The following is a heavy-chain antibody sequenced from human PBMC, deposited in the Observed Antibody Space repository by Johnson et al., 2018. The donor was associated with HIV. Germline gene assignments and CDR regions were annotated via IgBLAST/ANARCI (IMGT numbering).Heavy chain of an antibody. Sequence: VQLVESGGGLAKPAWSPRLSCAASQFTFSRYYMNCVRQAPGNGLELVGQVNPNGGTTYLIDSGKDRFNISRDNAKNTLHLKMNSLRAEDTALYYCAREVYGSGSYGAFDIWGQGTMVTVS. D-gene: IGHD3-10*01. CDR2: VNPNGGTT. CDR1: QFTFSRYY. J-gene: IGHJ3*02. CDR3: AREVYGSGSYGAFDI. V-gene: IGHV3-25*05.